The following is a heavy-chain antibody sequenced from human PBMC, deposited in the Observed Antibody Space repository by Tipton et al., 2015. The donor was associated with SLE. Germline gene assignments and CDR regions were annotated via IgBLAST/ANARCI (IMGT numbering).Heavy chain of an antibody. CDR2: ISSSSTYI. CDR1: GFTFSSYG. V-gene: IGHV3-21*03. CDR3: ARGQAAVAGPLV. D-gene: IGHD6-19*01. J-gene: IGHJ4*02. Sequence: QLVQSGGALVQPGRSLRLSCAASGFTFSSYGMHWVRQAPGKGLEWVSSISSSSTYIYYADSVKGRFTISRDNAKNSLYLQMNSLRAEDTAVYYCARGQAAVAGPLVWGQGTLVTVSS.